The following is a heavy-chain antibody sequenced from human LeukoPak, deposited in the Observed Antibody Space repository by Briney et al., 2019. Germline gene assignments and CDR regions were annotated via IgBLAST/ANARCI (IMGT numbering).Heavy chain of an antibody. V-gene: IGHV3-9*01. CDR1: GFTFTDYA. CDR2: ISWNSNSI. CDR3: GRALQDYYYDTTGYYGLGY. Sequence: GRSLRLSCAASGFTFTDYAMHWVRQAPGRGLEGVSGISWNSNSIGYADSVKGRFTISRDDVKNSLYLQMNSLRAEDTALYYCGRALQDYYYDTTGYYGLGYWGQGTLVTVSS. J-gene: IGHJ4*02. D-gene: IGHD3-22*01.